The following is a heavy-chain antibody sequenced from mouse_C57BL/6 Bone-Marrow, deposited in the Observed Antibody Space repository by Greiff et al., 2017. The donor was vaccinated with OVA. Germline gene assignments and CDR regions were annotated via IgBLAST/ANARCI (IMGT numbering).Heavy chain of an antibody. Sequence: QVQLQQPGAELVMPGASVKLSCKASGYTFTSYWMHWVKQRPGQGLEWIGEIDPSDSYTNYNQKFKGKSTLTVDKSSSTAYMQLSSLTSEDSAVYYCARDGNLFAYWGQGTLVTVSA. CDR2: IDPSDSYT. J-gene: IGHJ3*01. CDR1: GYTFTSYW. V-gene: IGHV1-69*01. CDR3: ARDGNLFAY. D-gene: IGHD2-1*01.